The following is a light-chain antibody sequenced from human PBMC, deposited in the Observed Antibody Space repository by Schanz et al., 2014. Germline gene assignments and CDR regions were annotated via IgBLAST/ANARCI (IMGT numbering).Light chain of an antibody. V-gene: IGLV4-60*02. Sequence: QLVLTQSSSASASLGSSVKLTCTLNSGHSGYVIAWHQQLPGKAPRYLMKLEGSGSYNKGSGVPDRFSGSSSGADRYLTISILRFEDEADYYCETSDSNIRVFGGGTKLTVL. J-gene: IGLJ3*02. CDR3: ETSDSNIRV. CDR2: LEGSGSY. CDR1: SGHSGYV.